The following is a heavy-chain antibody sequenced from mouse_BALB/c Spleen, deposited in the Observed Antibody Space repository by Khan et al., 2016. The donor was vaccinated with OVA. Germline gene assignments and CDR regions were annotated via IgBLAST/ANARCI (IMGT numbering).Heavy chain of an antibody. J-gene: IGHJ2*01. CDR3: TRIYRSDFDY. Sequence: VQLQQPGPELVKPGASVKISCEASGYSFTGYFMNWVMQSHGQSLEWIGRINPHIGETFYNQKFKDKATLTVDESSSTAHMELRSLASEDSAVYYCTRIYRSDFDYLGQGTTLTVSS. CDR1: GYSFTGYF. V-gene: IGHV1-20*02. CDR2: INPHIGET. D-gene: IGHD1-1*01.